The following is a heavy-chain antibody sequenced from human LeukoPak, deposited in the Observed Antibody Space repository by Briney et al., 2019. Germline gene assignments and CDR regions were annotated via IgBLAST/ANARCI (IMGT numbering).Heavy chain of an antibody. CDR1: GGTFSSYA. V-gene: IGHV1-69*05. J-gene: IGHJ4*02. Sequence: SVKVSCKASGGTFSSYAISWVRQAPRQGLEWMGGIIPIFGTANYAQKFQGRVTITTDESTSTAYMELSSLRSEDTAVYYCATSTFKLRFLEWLPSYFDYWGQGTLVTVSS. CDR2: IIPIFGTA. CDR3: ATSTFKLRFLEWLPSYFDY. D-gene: IGHD3-3*01.